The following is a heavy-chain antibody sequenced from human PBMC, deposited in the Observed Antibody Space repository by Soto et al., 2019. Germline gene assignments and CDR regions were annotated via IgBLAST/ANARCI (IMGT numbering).Heavy chain of an antibody. CDR1: GFIFIDYY. Sequence: WGSLRLSCAASGFIFIDYYIIWIRHSPLKWLEWVSYISSSSSYSNYADSVKGRFTISRDNAKNSLYLQMNSLRVEDTAVYYCARDLGDYYDRRGYFNFDYWGQGTLVTVSS. J-gene: IGHJ4*02. CDR3: ARDLGDYYDRRGYFNFDY. CDR2: ISSSSSYS. V-gene: IGHV3-11*06. D-gene: IGHD3-22*01.